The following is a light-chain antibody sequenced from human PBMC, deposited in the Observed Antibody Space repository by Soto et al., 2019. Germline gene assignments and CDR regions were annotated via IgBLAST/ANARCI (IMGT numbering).Light chain of an antibody. J-gene: IGKJ1*01. V-gene: IGKV3-20*01. Sequence: EIVFTQSPGTLSLSPGERATLSCRASQSVSSSYLAWYQQKPGQAPRLLIYGASSRATGIPDRFSGSGSGTDFTLTSSRLEREDFAVYYCQQYGSSSWTFGQGTKVNIK. CDR1: QSVSSSY. CDR2: GAS. CDR3: QQYGSSSWT.